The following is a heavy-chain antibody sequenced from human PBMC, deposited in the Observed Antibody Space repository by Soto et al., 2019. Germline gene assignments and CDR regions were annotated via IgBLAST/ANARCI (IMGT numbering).Heavy chain of an antibody. J-gene: IGHJ2*01. CDR2: IFSNDEK. CDR3: ARIREYGGNRGWYFDL. V-gene: IGHV2-26*01. CDR1: GFSLSNARMG. Sequence: QVTLKESGPVLVKPTEPLTLTCTVSGFSLSNARMGVSWIRQPPGKALEWLAHIFSNDEKSYSTSMKSRLPISKDTSKSQVVLTMTNMDPVDTATYYCARIREYGGNRGWYFDLWGRGTLVTVSS. D-gene: IGHD2-15*01.